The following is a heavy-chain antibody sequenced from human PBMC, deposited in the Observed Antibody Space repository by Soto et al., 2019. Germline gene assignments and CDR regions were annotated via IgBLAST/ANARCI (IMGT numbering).Heavy chain of an antibody. D-gene: IGHD6-6*01. V-gene: IGHV4-34*01. J-gene: IGHJ6*02. Sequence: SETLSLTCTVYGWSFSGYYWSWIRQPPGKGLEWIGEINHSGSTNYNPSLKSRVTISVDTSKNQFSLKLSSVTAADTAVYYCARVRSIAARRGYYYYYGMDVWGQGTTVTVSS. CDR2: INHSGST. CDR1: GWSFSGYY. CDR3: ARVRSIAARRGYYYYYGMDV.